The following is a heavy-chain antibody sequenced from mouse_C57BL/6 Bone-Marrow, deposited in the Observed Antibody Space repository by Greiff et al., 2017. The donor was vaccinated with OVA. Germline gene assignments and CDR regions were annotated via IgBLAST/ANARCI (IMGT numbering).Heavy chain of an antibody. D-gene: IGHD2-4*01. V-gene: IGHV1-69*01. CDR1: GYTFTSYW. CDR2: IDPSDSYT. J-gene: IGHJ1*03. CDR3: ARRDYDWYFDV. Sequence: QVQLKQSGAELVKPGASVKLSCKASGYTFTSYWMHWVKQRPGQGLEWIGEIDPSDSYTNYNQKFKGKSTLTVDKSSSTAYMQLSSLTSEDSAVYYCARRDYDWYFDVWGTGTTVTVSS.